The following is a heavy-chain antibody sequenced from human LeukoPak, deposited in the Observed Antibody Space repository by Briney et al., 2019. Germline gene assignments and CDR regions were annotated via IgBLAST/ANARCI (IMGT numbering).Heavy chain of an antibody. V-gene: IGHV3-7*01. CDR2: MKRDGGEK. Sequence: GGSLRLSCEAYTFTFTPGWMSWVRQAPGKGLEWVAMMKRDGGEKHYVDSVRGRFTISRDNAKNSLYLQMDSVRDEDTAVYYCASLDTAHPSGVHWGQGTLVTVSS. J-gene: IGHJ4*02. CDR1: TFTFTPGW. CDR3: ASLDTAHPSGVH. D-gene: IGHD5-18*01.